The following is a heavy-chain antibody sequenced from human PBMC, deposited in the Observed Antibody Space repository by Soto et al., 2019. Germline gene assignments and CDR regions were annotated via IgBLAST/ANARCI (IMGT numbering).Heavy chain of an antibody. CDR2: ISSSGSTI. V-gene: IGHV3-48*03. Sequence: EVQLVESGGGLVQPGGSLRLSCAASGFTFSSYEMNWVRQAPGKGLEWVSYISSSGSTIYYADSVKGRFTISRDNAKNSLYLQMNRRRAEETAVYYCAGGQYSSGGGYFDYWGQETLVTVSS. CDR3: AGGQYSSGGGYFDY. D-gene: IGHD6-19*01. CDR1: GFTFSSYE. J-gene: IGHJ4*02.